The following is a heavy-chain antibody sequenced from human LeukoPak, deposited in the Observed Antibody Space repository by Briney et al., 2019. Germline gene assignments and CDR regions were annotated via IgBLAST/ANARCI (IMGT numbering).Heavy chain of an antibody. CDR2: IYTSGST. V-gene: IGHV4-61*02. J-gene: IGHJ5*02. D-gene: IGHD2-2*01. CDR3: AREMVVPAAAGWFDP. CDR1: GGSISSGSYY. Sequence: SETLSLTCTVSGGSISSGSYYWSWIRQPAGKGLEWIGRIYTSGSTNHNPSLKSRVTISVDTSKNQFSLKLSSVTAADTAVYYCAREMVVPAAAGWFDPWGQGTLVTVSS.